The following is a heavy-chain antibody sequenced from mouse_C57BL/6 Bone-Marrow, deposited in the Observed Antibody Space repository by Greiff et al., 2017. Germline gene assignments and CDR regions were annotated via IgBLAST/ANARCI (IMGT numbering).Heavy chain of an antibody. CDR2: ISDGGSYT. CDR1: GFTFSSYA. J-gene: IGHJ3*01. Sequence: DVMLVESGGGLVKPGGSLKLSCAASGFTFSSYAMSWVRQTPEKRLEWVATISDGGSYTYYPDNVKGRFTLARDNAKNNLYLQMSHLKSEDTAMYNCVRDAGPLYYSNWGFAYWGQGTLVTVSA. V-gene: IGHV5-4*01. D-gene: IGHD2-5*01. CDR3: VRDAGPLYYSNWGFAY.